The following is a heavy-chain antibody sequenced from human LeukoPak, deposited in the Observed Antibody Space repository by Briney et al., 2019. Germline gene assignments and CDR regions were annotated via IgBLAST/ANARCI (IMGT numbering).Heavy chain of an antibody. CDR2: IYTSGST. Sequence: SETLSLTCTDSGGSISSYYWSWIRQPPGKGLEWIGYIYTSGSTNYNPSLKSRVTISVDTSKNQFSLKLSSVTAADTAVYYCARRMRNYDFWSGAFDIWGQGTMVTVSS. D-gene: IGHD3-3*01. CDR1: GGSISSYY. J-gene: IGHJ3*02. CDR3: ARRMRNYDFWSGAFDI. V-gene: IGHV4-4*09.